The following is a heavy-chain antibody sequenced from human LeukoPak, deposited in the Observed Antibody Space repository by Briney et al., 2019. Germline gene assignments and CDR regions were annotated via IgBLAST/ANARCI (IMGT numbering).Heavy chain of an antibody. CDR2: IYASGST. Sequence: SQTLSLTCTVSGGSISSTGYYWSWMRQPAGKGLEWIGRIYASGSTNYNPSLKSRVTISLDTSKNQFSLKLSSVTAADTAVYYCARDYTTALVRSAFEIWGQGTMVTVSS. CDR3: ARDYTTALVRSAFEI. V-gene: IGHV4-61*02. D-gene: IGHD5-18*01. J-gene: IGHJ3*02. CDR1: GGSISSTGYY.